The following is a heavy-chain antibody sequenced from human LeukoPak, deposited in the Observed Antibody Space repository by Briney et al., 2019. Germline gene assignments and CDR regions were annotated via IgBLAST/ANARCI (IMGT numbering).Heavy chain of an antibody. J-gene: IGHJ6*03. Sequence: SETLSLTCTVSGGSISSSRYYWGWLRQPPGKGLGWFGSIYYSASTHHTPSLKRRDTIAVDTTTIRIYLKLSSVTAADTAVYYCARSEVGGEQQLVPGGPRVYYYYMVVWGEGTT. D-gene: IGHD6-13*01. V-gene: IGHV4-39*07. CDR3: ARSEVGGEQQLVPGGPRVYYYYMVV. CDR2: IYYSAST. CDR1: GGSISSSRYY.